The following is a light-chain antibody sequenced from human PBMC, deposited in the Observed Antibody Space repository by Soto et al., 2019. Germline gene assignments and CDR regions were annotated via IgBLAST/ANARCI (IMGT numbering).Light chain of an antibody. J-gene: IGKJ1*01. V-gene: IGKV3-20*01. CDR1: QSLSSNS. CDR3: QQYGGSPRT. Sequence: VLTQFADTLSLSQRERATLSCRASQSLSSNSVAGYRRKRGQVHGLIIHGAYSKATGIPDRFSGSGSGTDFTLTISRLEPEDFAVYYCQQYGGSPRTFCQ. CDR2: GAY.